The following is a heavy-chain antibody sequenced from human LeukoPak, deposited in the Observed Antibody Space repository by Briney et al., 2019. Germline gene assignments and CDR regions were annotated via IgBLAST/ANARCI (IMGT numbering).Heavy chain of an antibody. J-gene: IGHJ5*02. CDR2: IDPSDSYT. V-gene: IGHV5-10-1*01. D-gene: IGHD5-24*01. CDR3: ARQRGANWFDP. Sequence: GESLKISCKGSGYTFTTYWINWVRQMPGKGLEWMGRIDPSDSYTKYSPSFEGHVTISADKSISTAYPQWSSLKASDTAMYYCARQRGANWFDPWGQGTLVTVSS. CDR1: GYTFTTYW.